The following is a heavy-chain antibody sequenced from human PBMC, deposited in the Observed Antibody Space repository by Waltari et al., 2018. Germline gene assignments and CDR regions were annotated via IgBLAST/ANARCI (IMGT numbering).Heavy chain of an antibody. Sequence: EVQLVESGGGLVQPGGSLRLSCAASGFTFSDQYMDWVRQAPGKGLEWVGRTRNKANSYTTEYAASVKGRFTISRDDSKNSLYLQMNSLKTEDTAVYYCAREWWSGPFHHAFDIWGQGTMVTVSS. CDR1: GFTFSDQY. D-gene: IGHD3-3*01. V-gene: IGHV3-72*01. CDR2: TRNKANSYTT. CDR3: AREWWSGPFHHAFDI. J-gene: IGHJ3*02.